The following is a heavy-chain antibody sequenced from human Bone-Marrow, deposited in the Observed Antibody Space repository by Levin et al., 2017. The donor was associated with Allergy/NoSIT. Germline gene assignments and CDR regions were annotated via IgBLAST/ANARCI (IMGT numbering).Heavy chain of an antibody. CDR1: GSVFSKYA. CDR2: ISIAGGDT. V-gene: IGHV3-23*01. Sequence: GESLKISCVSSGSVFSKYALSWVRQAPGKGLEWVSHISIAGGDTYYADSVKGRFTISRDNSKNTLFLQMSSLRPDDTAVYFCAHGRPSGFDTGGQGTLVSVSS. D-gene: IGHD2-8*01. CDR3: AHGRPSGFDT. J-gene: IGHJ5*02.